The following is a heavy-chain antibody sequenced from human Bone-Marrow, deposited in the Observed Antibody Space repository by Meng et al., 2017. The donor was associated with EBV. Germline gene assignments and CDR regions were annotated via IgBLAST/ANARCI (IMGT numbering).Heavy chain of an antibody. CDR1: GGTFRSDA. CDR2: LIPMSDAP. V-gene: IGHV1-69*01. D-gene: IGHD3-10*01. J-gene: IGHJ4*02. CDR3: ASESGRGFTPDY. Sequence: QVQLVQAGAEVKKPESAVKVSCKTSGGTFRSDAFSWVRQAPGQGLEWMGGLIPMSDAPHYAQKFQDRVRITADESTSTHYMDLSGLRSEDTAVYDCASESGRGFTPDYWGQGTLVTVSS.